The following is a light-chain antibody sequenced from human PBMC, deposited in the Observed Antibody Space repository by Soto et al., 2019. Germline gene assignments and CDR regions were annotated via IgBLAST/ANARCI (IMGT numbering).Light chain of an antibody. CDR1: QSVSSNY. J-gene: IGKJ1*01. CDR2: GAS. CDR3: QQYGSSPTWT. Sequence: ESVLTQSPGTLSLSPGERATLSCRASQSVSSNYLAWYQQKPGQAPRLLIYGASTRATGSPDRFSGSGSGTDFTLTISRREPEDSAVYYCQQYGSSPTWTFGQGTKVEIK. V-gene: IGKV3-20*01.